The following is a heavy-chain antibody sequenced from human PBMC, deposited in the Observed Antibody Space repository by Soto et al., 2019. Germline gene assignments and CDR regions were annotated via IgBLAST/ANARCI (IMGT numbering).Heavy chain of an antibody. CDR1: GGSFSGYY. CDR2: INHSGST. J-gene: IGHJ6*02. D-gene: IGHD2-2*01. CDR3: ARGLVVVPAATPPYGMDV. Sequence: QVQLQQWGAGLLKPSETLSLTCAVYGGSFSGYYWSWIRQPPGKGLEWIGEINHSGSTNYNPSLKCRLTISVVTSTNQLSLKLSAVTAADTAVYYCARGLVVVPAATPPYGMDVWGQGTTVTVSS. V-gene: IGHV4-34*01.